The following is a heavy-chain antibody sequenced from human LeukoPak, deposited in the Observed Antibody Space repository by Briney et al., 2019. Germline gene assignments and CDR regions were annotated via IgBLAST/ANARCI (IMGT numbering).Heavy chain of an antibody. V-gene: IGHV4-4*07. CDR1: GGSISSYY. CDR2: IYTSGST. D-gene: IGHD1-1*01. CDR3: ATESTTGTTGALTSDY. J-gene: IGHJ4*02. Sequence: SETLSLTCTVYGGSISSYYWSWIRQPAGKGLEWIGRIYTSGSTNYNPSLKSRVTMSVDTSKNQFSLKLSSVTAADTAVYYCATESTTGTTGALTSDYWGQGTLVTVSS.